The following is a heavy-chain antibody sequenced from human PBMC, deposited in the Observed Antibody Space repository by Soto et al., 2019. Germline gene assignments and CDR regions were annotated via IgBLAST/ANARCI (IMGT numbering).Heavy chain of an antibody. CDR3: AKDKALRPWYYYGMDV. CDR1: GFTFSSYG. D-gene: IGHD4-17*01. J-gene: IGHJ6*02. V-gene: IGHV3-30*18. CDR2: TSYDGSNK. Sequence: PGGSLRLSCAASGFTFSSYGMHWVRQAPGKGLEWVAITSYDGSNKYYADSVKGRFTVSRDNSKNTLYLQMNSLRTEDTAVYYCAKDKALRPWYYYGMDVWGQGTTVTVSS.